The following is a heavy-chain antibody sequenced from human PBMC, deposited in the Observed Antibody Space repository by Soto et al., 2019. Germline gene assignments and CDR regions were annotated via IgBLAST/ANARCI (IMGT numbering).Heavy chain of an antibody. CDR2: IDWDDDK. D-gene: IGHD6-6*01. CDR3: ARMRQCGSNSSVGDY. Sequence: SGPTLVNPTQTLTLTCTFSGFSLSTSGMCVSWIRQPPGKALEWLARIDWDDDKYYSTSLKTRLTISKDTSKNQVVLTMTNMDPVDTATYYCARMRQCGSNSSVGDYWGQGTLVTVSS. CDR1: GFSLSTSGMC. V-gene: IGHV2-70*11. J-gene: IGHJ4*02.